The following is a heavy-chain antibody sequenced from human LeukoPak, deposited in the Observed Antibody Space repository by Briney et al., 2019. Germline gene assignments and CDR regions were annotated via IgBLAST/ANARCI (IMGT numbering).Heavy chain of an antibody. CDR3: ARPYCGGGSCHDYFDY. CDR1: GYTFTGYY. V-gene: IGHV1-2*02. Sequence: ASVKVSCKTSGYTFTGYYIHWVRQAPGHGLEWMGWITPNSGDTNYAQKFQGRVTMTRDASISTAYMELSRLRSDDTAVYYCARPYCGGGSCHDYFDYWGQGTLVTVSS. J-gene: IGHJ4*02. D-gene: IGHD2-15*01. CDR2: ITPNSGDT.